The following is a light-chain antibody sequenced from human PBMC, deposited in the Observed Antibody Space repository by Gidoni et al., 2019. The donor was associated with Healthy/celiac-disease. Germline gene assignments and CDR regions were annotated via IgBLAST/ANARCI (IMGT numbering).Light chain of an antibody. CDR2: GAS. J-gene: IGKJ2*01. CDR3: QQYGSSPRT. CDR1: QSVSSSY. Sequence: EIVLTQSPGTLSLSPGERATLSCRASQSVSSSYFAWYQQKPGQAPRLLIYGASSGSGTDFSLTISRLEPEDFAVYYCQQYGSSPRTFGQGTKLEIK. V-gene: IGKV3-20*01.